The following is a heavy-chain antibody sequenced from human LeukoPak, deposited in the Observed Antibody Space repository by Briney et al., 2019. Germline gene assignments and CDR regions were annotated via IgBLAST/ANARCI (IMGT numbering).Heavy chain of an antibody. J-gene: IGHJ4*02. Sequence: SGGSLRLSCAASGFTFSSYWMHWVRQAPGKGLVWVSRINTDGSSTSYADSVKGRFTISRDNAKNTLYLQMNSLRAEDTAVYYCASPTSRLEWFDYWGQGTLVTVSS. V-gene: IGHV3-74*01. D-gene: IGHD3-3*01. CDR3: ASPTSRLEWFDY. CDR2: INTDGSST. CDR1: GFTFSSYW.